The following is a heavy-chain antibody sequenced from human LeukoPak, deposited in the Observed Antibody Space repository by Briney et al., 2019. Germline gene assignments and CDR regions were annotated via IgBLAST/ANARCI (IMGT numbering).Heavy chain of an antibody. J-gene: IGHJ4*02. Sequence: ASVKVSCKASGPTFTGYYMHWVRQAPGQGLEWMGWINPNSGGTNYAQKFQGWVTMTRDTSISTAYMELSRLRSDDTAVYYCARNYYGSGSYRDFDYWGQGTLVTVSS. V-gene: IGHV1-2*04. CDR2: INPNSGGT. CDR3: ARNYYGSGSYRDFDY. CDR1: GPTFTGYY. D-gene: IGHD3-10*01.